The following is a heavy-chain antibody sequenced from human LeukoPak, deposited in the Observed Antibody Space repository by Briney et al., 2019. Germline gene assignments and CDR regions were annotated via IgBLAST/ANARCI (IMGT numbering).Heavy chain of an antibody. CDR1: GFTFSSYS. Sequence: PGGSLRLSCAASGFTFSSYSMNWVRQAPGKGLERVSSISSSSSYIYYADSVKGRFTISRDNAKNSLYLQMNSLRAEDTAVYYCARDLGGYDSSGWYDFYYFDYWGQGTLVTVSS. D-gene: IGHD6-19*01. J-gene: IGHJ4*02. V-gene: IGHV3-21*01. CDR3: ARDLGGYDSSGWYDFYYFDY. CDR2: ISSSSSYI.